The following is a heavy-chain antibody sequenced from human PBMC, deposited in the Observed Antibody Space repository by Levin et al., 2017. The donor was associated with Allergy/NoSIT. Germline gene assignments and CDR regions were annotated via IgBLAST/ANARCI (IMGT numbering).Heavy chain of an antibody. CDR3: ARMARSHPFDN. J-gene: IGHJ4*02. CDR2: IYHSGAT. V-gene: IGHV4-28*01. Sequence: PSETLSLTCAVSGSSITDVIWWGWVRQPPGTGLEWIGYIYHSGATQYNPSLKSRVTLSVASSRNQIFLTLTSLTAVDTAVYYCARMARSHPFDNWGQGTLVAVS. CDR1: GSSITDVIW. D-gene: IGHD5-24*01.